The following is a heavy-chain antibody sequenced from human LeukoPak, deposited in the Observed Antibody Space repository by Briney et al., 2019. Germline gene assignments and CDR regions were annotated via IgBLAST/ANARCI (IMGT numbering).Heavy chain of an antibody. J-gene: IGHJ5*02. D-gene: IGHD5-18*01. CDR2: INHSGST. Sequence: SETLSLICAVYGGSFSGYYWSWIRQPPGKGLEWIGEINHSGSTNYNPSLKSRVTISVDTSKNQFSLKLSSVTAADTAVYYCARGASTWIQLWRGFDPWGQGTLVTVSS. V-gene: IGHV4-34*01. CDR3: ARGASTWIQLWRGFDP. CDR1: GGSFSGYY.